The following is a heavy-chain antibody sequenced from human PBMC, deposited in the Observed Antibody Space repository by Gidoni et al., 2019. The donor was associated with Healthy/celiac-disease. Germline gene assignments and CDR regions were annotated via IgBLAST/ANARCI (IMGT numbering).Heavy chain of an antibody. V-gene: IGHV4-34*01. D-gene: IGHD3-16*02. CDR2: INHSGST. Sequence: QVQLQQWGAGLLKPSETLSLTCAVYGGSFSGYYWSWIRQPPGKGVEWIGEINHSGSTNYNPSLKSRVTISVDPSKNQFSLELSSVTAADTAVYYCARASGGVIIWGQGTLVTVSS. J-gene: IGHJ4*02. CDR3: ARASGGVII. CDR1: GGSFSGYY.